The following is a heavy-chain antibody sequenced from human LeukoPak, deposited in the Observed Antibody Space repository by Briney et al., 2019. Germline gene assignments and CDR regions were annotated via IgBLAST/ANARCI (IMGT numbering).Heavy chain of an antibody. CDR2: INHNGKT. J-gene: IGHJ4*02. CDR3: ARKPIVNSAWYYFDY. V-gene: IGHV4-34*01. CDR1: GGSFSGYY. D-gene: IGHD3-22*01. Sequence: SETLSLTCGVHGGSFSGYYWNWIRESPGKGLEWIGHINHNGKTNYNPSLKSRVTISVDTSKNQFSLELSSVTAADTAVYYCARKPIVNSAWYYFDYWGQGTLVTVSS.